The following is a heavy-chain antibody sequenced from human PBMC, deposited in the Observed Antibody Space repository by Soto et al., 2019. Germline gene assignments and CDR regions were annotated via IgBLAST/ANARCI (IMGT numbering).Heavy chain of an antibody. CDR1: GFTFSSYS. V-gene: IGHV3-48*01. CDR3: ARDCRGVGGSCLDAFDI. Sequence: EVQLVESGGGLVQPGGSLRLSCAASGFTFSSYSMNWVRQAPGKGLEWVSYISSSSSTIYYAYSVKGRFTISRDKAKNSLDLQMNRLGAEDTAVYYCARDCRGVGGSCLDAFDIWGQGTLVTVSS. D-gene: IGHD2-15*01. CDR2: ISSSSSTI. J-gene: IGHJ3*02.